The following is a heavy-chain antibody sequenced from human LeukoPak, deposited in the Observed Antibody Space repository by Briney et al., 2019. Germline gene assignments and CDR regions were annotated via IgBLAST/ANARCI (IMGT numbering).Heavy chain of an antibody. CDR2: INPNSGGT. D-gene: IGHD2-2*02. CDR3: ARGDVVVPAAIPPDY. Sequence: ASVKVSCKASGYTFTCYYMHWVRQAPGQGLEWMGWINPNSGGTNYAQKFQGRVTMTRYTSISTAYMELSRLRSDDTAVYYCARGDVVVPAAIPPDYWGQGTLVTVSS. V-gene: IGHV1-2*02. J-gene: IGHJ4*02. CDR1: GYTFTCYY.